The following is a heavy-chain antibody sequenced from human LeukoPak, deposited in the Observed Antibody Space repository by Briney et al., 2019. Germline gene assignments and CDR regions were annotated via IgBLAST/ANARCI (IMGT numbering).Heavy chain of an antibody. CDR3: ARHALDILTGYYLPFDY. Sequence: PSETLSLTCTVSGGSISSSSYYWGWIRQPPGKGLEWIGSIYYSGSTYYNPSLKSRVTISVDTSKNQFSLKLSPVTAADTAVYYCARHALDILTGYYLPFDYWGQGTLVTVSS. V-gene: IGHV4-39*01. CDR1: GGSISSSSYY. CDR2: IYYSGST. D-gene: IGHD3-9*01. J-gene: IGHJ4*02.